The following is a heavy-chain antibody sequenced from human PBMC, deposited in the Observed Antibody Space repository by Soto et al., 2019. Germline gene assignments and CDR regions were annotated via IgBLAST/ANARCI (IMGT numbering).Heavy chain of an antibody. Sequence: QEQPQESGPGLVKPSETLSLTCTVSGAPITTTKWWSWVRLPPGKALEWIGELSREGNRNSNPSLEGRFIMSLDTSKNHFSMKLSSVSAADTAVYYCARQTTSHNFGVWGRGTPVTVSS. CDR1: GAPITTTKW. CDR2: LSREGNR. J-gene: IGHJ4*01. CDR3: ARQTTSHNFGV. V-gene: IGHV4-4*02. D-gene: IGHD3-3*01.